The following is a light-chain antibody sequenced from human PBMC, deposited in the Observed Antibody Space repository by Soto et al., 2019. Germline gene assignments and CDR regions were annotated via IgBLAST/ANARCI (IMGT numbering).Light chain of an antibody. CDR3: QQSFNTPRT. CDR1: QGISSY. CDR2: AAS. V-gene: IGKV1-9*01. Sequence: DIQLTQSPSFLSASVGDRVTITCRASQGISSYLAWYQQKPGKAPNRLIYAASTLQSGVPSRFSGSGSGTEFTLTISSLQPEDFATYYCQQSFNTPRTFGQGTKVEIK. J-gene: IGKJ2*02.